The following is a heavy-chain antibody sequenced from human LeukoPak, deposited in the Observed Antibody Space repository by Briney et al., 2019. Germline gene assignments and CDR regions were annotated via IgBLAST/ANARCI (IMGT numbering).Heavy chain of an antibody. CDR1: GGSISSYY. J-gene: IGHJ4*02. CDR3: ARLPRGSGWYYFDY. D-gene: IGHD6-19*01. CDR2: IYYSGST. Sequence: SETLSLTCTVSGGSISSYYWSWIRQPPGKGLEWIGYIYYSGSTNYNPSLKSRVTISVDTSKNQFSLKLSSVTAADTAVYYCARLPRGSGWYYFDYWGQGTLVTVSS. V-gene: IGHV4-59*08.